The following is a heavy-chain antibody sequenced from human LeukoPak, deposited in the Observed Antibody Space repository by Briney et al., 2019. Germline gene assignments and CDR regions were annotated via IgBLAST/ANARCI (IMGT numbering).Heavy chain of an antibody. J-gene: IGHJ4*02. Sequence: GGSLRLSCAASGFIFSDYWMHWVRQGPGKGLVWVSRIKSDGSSTSYADSVKGRFTISRDNAKNTVYVHMNSLRDEDTAVYYCARDKASFDYWGQGTLVTVSS. V-gene: IGHV3-74*01. CDR1: GFIFSDYW. CDR2: IKSDGSST. CDR3: ARDKASFDY.